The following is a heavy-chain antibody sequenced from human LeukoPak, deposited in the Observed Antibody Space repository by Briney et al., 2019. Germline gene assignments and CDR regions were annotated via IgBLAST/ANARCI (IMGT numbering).Heavy chain of an antibody. CDR1: GFTFADFG. J-gene: IGHJ6*03. CDR2: ILWNGGRT. V-gene: IGHV3-20*04. Sequence: GGSLRLSCAASGFTFADFGMSWVRQAQGKGLEWVSGILWNGGRTVYADYVKGRLTISRDKAKNALYLQMNSLRAEDTALYYCAREKNDFWSGYYYYYMDVWGKGTTVTVSS. D-gene: IGHD3-3*01. CDR3: AREKNDFWSGYYYYYMDV.